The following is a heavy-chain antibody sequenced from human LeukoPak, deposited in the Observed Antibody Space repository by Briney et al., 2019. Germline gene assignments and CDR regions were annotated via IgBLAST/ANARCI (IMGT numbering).Heavy chain of an antibody. J-gene: IGHJ5*02. CDR2: ISGSGGST. D-gene: IGHD3-10*01. V-gene: IGHV3-23*01. CDR3: AKDVLLWFGELSRAYNWFDP. CDR1: GFTFSSYA. Sequence: GGSLILSCAASGFTFSSYAMSWVRQAPGKGLEWVSAISGSGGSTYYADSVKGRFTISRDNSKNTLYLQMNSLRAEDTAVYYCAKDVLLWFGELSRAYNWFDPWGQGTLVTVSS.